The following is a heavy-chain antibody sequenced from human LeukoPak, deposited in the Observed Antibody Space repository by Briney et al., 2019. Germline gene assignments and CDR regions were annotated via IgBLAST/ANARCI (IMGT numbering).Heavy chain of an antibody. CDR2: IKSKTDGGTT. CDR1: GFTFSNAW. CDR3: TTDRAGDAFDI. J-gene: IGHJ3*02. Sequence: PGGSLRLSCAASGFTFSNAWMSWVRQAPGKGLEWVGRIKSKTDGGTTDYAAPVKGRFTISRDDSKNTLYLQMNSLKTENTAVYYCTTDRAGDAFDIWGQGTMVTVSS. V-gene: IGHV3-15*01.